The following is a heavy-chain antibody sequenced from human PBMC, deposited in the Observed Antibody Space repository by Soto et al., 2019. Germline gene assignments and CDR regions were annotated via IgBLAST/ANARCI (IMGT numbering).Heavy chain of an antibody. J-gene: IGHJ3*02. CDR1: GGSISSYY. Sequence: SETLSLTCTVSGGSISSYYWSWIRQPPGKGLEWIGYIYYSGSTNYNPSLKSRVTISVDTSKNQFSLKLSSVTAADTAVYYCARTYDGSGPNSGGYSFDIWGQGTMVTVSS. V-gene: IGHV4-59*01. D-gene: IGHD3-22*01. CDR2: IYYSGST. CDR3: ARTYDGSGPNSGGYSFDI.